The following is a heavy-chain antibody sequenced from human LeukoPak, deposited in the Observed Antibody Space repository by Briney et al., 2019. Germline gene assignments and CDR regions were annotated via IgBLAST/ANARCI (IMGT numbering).Heavy chain of an antibody. J-gene: IGHJ4*02. CDR3: ARKAGTYYYGSGSYFNFDY. CDR2: INHSGST. V-gene: IGHV4-34*01. D-gene: IGHD3-10*01. Sequence: PSETLSLTCAVYGGSFSGYYWSWIRQPPGKGLEWIGEINHSGSTSYNPSLKSRVTISVDTSKNQFSLKLSSVTAADTAVYYCARKAGTYYYGSGSYFNFDYWGQGTLVTVSS. CDR1: GGSFSGYY.